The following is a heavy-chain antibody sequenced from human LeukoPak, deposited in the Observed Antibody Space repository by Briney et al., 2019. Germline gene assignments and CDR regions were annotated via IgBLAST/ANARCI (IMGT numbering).Heavy chain of an antibody. D-gene: IGHD3-22*01. CDR1: GGTFSSYA. Sequence: SVKVSFKASGGTFSSYAISWVRQAPGQGIEWMGRIIPIFGIANYAQKFQGRVTITADKSTSTAYMELSSLRSEDTAVYYCAREQDYYDSSGSYSYWGQGTLVTVSS. CDR2: IIPIFGIA. J-gene: IGHJ4*02. V-gene: IGHV1-69*04. CDR3: AREQDYYDSSGSYSY.